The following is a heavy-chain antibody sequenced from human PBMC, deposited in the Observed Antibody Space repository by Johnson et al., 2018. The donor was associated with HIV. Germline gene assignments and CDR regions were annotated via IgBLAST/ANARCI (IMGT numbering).Heavy chain of an antibody. D-gene: IGHD2-15*01. Sequence: VQLVESGGGLVQPGGSLRLSCAASGFTVSSNYMSWVRQVPGKGLEWVSVIYSGGSTYYADSVKGRFTISRDNSKNTLYLQMNSLRAEDTAVYYCARDSVILVDGAFDIWGQGTMVTVSS. CDR3: ARDSVILVDGAFDI. CDR1: GFTVSSNY. J-gene: IGHJ3*02. V-gene: IGHV3-53*01. CDR2: IYSGGST.